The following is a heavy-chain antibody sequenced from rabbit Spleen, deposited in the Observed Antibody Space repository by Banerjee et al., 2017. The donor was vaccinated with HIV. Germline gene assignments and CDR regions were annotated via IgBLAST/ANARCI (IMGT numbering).Heavy chain of an antibody. D-gene: IGHD1-1*01. CDR1: GFSFSSGYD. J-gene: IGHJ3*01. Sequence: QEQLVESGGGLVQPEGSLTLTCKASGFSFSSGYDMSWVRQAPGKGLEWVGCIYAGDGNTYYASWAKGRFTISKTSSTTVTLQMTSLTAADTATYFCARDSVSGAYRIYSLNLWGPGTLVTVS. V-gene: IGHV1S45*01. CDR3: ARDSVSGAYRIYSLNL. CDR2: IYAGDGNT.